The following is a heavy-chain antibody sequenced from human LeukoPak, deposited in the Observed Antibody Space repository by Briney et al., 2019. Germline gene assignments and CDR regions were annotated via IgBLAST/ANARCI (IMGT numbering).Heavy chain of an antibody. J-gene: IGHJ4*02. CDR2: IIPIFGTA. D-gene: IGHD6-13*01. V-gene: IGHV1-69*13. CDR1: GGTFSSYA. CDR3: ASNEVGASSWYGY. Sequence: ASVKVSCKASGGTFSSYAISWVRQAPGQGLEWMGGIIPIFGTANYAQKFQGRVTITADESTSTAYVELSSLRSEDTAVYYCASNEVGASSWYGYWGQGTLVTVSS.